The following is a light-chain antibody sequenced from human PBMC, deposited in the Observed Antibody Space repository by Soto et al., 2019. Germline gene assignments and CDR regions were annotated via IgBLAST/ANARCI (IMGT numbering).Light chain of an antibody. CDR1: RSDVGAYNY. Sequence: QYVLTQPASVSGSPGQSITISCTGTRSDVGAYNYVSWYQQHPGKAPKLMIYDVSNRPSGVSNRFSGSKSGNTASLTISGLQAEDEADYYCSSYIISSTLVVFGGGTKLTVL. V-gene: IGLV2-14*01. CDR2: DVS. J-gene: IGLJ2*01. CDR3: SSYIISSTLVV.